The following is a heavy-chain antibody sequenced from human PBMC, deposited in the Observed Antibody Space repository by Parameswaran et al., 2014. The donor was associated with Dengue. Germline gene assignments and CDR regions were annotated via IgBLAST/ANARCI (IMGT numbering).Heavy chain of an antibody. V-gene: IGHV4-59*13. CDR2: IYYSGST. J-gene: IGHJ4*02. D-gene: IGHD6-13*01. Sequence: PGKGLEWIGYIYYSGSTNYNPSLKSRVTISVDTSKNQFSLKLSSVTAADTAVYYCARVRVAAAGIDYWGQGTLVTVSS. CDR3: ARVRVAAAGIDY.